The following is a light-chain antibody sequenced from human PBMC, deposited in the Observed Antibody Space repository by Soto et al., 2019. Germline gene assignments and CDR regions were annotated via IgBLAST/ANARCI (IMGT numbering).Light chain of an antibody. CDR2: SAS. CDR1: HDINSF. J-gene: IGKJ1*01. V-gene: IGKV1-9*01. CDR3: QQYNSYWT. Sequence: IQLTQSPSSLSASVGDRVTITCRASHDINSFLAWYQQIPGRAPKLRIYSASTLQSGVPSRFSGSGSGTEFTLTISSLQPDDFATYYCQQYNSYWTFGQGTKVDIK.